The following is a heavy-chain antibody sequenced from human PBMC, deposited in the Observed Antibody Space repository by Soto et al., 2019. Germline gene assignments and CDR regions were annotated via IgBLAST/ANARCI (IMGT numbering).Heavy chain of an antibody. V-gene: IGHV3-74*01. J-gene: IGHJ3*01. CDR3: ARGDRGAFDL. CDR2: IHSDGSST. Sequence: EVRLVESEGGLVQPGGSLSLSCAASGFTFSYYWMHWVRQAPGQGLLWVLRIHSDGSSTTYADSVKGRFTISRDNAKNTVSLQMNSLRVEDTGVYFCARGDRGAFDLWGQGTMVTVSS. CDR1: GFTFSYYW. D-gene: IGHD2-21*02.